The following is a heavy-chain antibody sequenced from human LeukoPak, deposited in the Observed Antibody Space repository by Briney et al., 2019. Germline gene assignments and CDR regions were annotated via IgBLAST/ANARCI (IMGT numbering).Heavy chain of an antibody. Sequence: GGSLRLSCAASGFTFSDYYMNWIRQAPGKGLEWISYISSSGSTIYYADSVKGRFTISRDNAKNSLYLQMNSLKTEDTAVYYCTSSGYVWDYFDYWGQGTLVTVSS. V-gene: IGHV3-11*01. CDR2: ISSSGSTI. J-gene: IGHJ4*02. D-gene: IGHD5-12*01. CDR3: TSSGYVWDYFDY. CDR1: GFTFSDYY.